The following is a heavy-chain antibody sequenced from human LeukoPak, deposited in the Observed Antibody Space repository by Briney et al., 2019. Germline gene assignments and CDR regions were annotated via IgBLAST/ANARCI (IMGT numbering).Heavy chain of an antibody. Sequence: ASVKVSCKASGYTFTDYYIHWVRQAPGQGLEWMGWNNPNSGGTNYAQKFQGWVTMTRDTSISTAYMELTRLRSDDTAVYYCAREGSGNYGYGMDVWGKGTTVTVSP. CDR3: AREGSGNYGYGMDV. D-gene: IGHD3-10*01. V-gene: IGHV1-2*04. CDR1: GYTFTDYY. CDR2: NNPNSGGT. J-gene: IGHJ6*04.